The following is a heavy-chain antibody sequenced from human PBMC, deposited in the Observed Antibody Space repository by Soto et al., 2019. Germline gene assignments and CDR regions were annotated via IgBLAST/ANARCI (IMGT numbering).Heavy chain of an antibody. V-gene: IGHV4-61*01. CDR3: ARDLRLDSSWYSRWFDP. CDR1: GDSVSSGSYY. J-gene: IGHJ5*02. CDR2: IYYSGST. D-gene: IGHD6-13*01. Sequence: SETLSLTCTVSGDSVSSGSYYWSWIRQPTGKGLEWIGYIYYSGSTNYNPSLKSRVTISVATSKDQFSLKLSSVTAADTAVYYCARDLRLDSSWYSRWFDPWGQGTLV.